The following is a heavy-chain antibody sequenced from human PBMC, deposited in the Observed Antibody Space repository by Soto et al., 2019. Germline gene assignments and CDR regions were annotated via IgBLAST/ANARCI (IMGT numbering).Heavy chain of an antibody. V-gene: IGHV4-34*01. CDR3: ARLGFWSGYYGMDV. CDR2: INHSGST. D-gene: IGHD3-3*01. Sequence: PSETLSLTCAVYGGSFSGYYWSWIRQPPGKGLEWIGEINHSGSTNYNPYLKSRVTISVDTSKNQFSLKLSSVTAADTAVYYCARLGFWSGYYGMDVWGQGTTVTVSS. CDR1: GGSFSGYY. J-gene: IGHJ6*02.